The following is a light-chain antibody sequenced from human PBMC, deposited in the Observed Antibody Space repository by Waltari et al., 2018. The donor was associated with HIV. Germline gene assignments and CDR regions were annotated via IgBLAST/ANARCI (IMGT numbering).Light chain of an antibody. V-gene: IGLV1-44*01. CDR1: SSNIGGNT. CDR3: AAWDDSLNGWV. CDR2: DNN. Sequence: QSVLTQPPSASGTPGQRVTISCSGSSSNIGGNTINWYQQLPGTAPKLLIFDNNQRPSGVPDRFSGSKSGSSASLAIGGLQSEDEAYYFCAAWDDSLNGWVFGGGTKLTVL. J-gene: IGLJ3*02.